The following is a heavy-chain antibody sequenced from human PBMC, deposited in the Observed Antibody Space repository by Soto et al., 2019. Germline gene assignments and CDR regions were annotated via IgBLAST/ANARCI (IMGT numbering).Heavy chain of an antibody. D-gene: IGHD6-6*01. J-gene: IGHJ6*02. CDR1: GGSIISSSYY. V-gene: IGHV4-39*01. CDR2: IYYSGST. CDR3: AKLYSSSDYYYGMDV. Sequence: PSETLSLTCTVSGGSIISSSYYFFCIRQPPWKGLEWIGSIYYSGSTYYNPSLKSRVTISVDTSKNQFSLKLSSVTAADTAVYYCAKLYSSSDYYYGMDVWGQGTTVTVSS.